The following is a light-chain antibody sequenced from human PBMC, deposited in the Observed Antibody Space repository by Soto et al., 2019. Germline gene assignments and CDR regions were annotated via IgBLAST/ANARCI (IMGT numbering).Light chain of an antibody. CDR2: DAS. V-gene: IGKV1-5*01. CDR3: QQYTNTNNPWM. J-gene: IGKJ1*01. Sequence: DIPVNHDPHSLSPSLAYTGTITCRSTQTISTWMAWYQQKPGKAPKLLIYDASTLESGVPSRFSGSGSGTEFTLIISGLQPDDYATYYCQQYTNTNNPWMLGQGTNVEIK. CDR1: QTISTW.